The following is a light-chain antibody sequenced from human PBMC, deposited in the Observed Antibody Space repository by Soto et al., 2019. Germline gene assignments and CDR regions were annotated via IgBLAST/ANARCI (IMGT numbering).Light chain of an antibody. V-gene: IGKV3-20*01. CDR1: HSINTSF. J-gene: IGKJ1*01. CDR2: AAS. CDR3: QQYDSSRT. Sequence: EIVLTQSPGTLSLSPGDRATLSCRASHSINTSFLAWFQQKPGQAPRLLIYAASTRATGIPDRFSGSASETDFTLTINRLEPEDFAVYYCQQYDSSRTFGQGTKVDIK.